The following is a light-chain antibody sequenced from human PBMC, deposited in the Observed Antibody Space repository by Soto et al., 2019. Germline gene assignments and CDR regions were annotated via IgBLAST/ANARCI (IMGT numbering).Light chain of an antibody. Sequence: DIQMPQSPSSLSASVGDRVTITCRASQSILTYLNWYQQTPGKAPKLLIYAASSLQSGVPPRFSGSGSGTDFTLTISSLQVEDFATFYCQQSYSTPRTFGGGTKVEIK. CDR3: QQSYSTPRT. CDR2: AAS. V-gene: IGKV1-39*01. CDR1: QSILTY. J-gene: IGKJ4*01.